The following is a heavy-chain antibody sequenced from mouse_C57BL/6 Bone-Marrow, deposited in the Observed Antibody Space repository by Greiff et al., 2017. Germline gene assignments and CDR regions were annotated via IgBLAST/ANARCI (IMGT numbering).Heavy chain of an antibody. CDR1: GFTFSSYG. CDR3: ARPPYDGYYLWVAY. Sequence: VQLKESGGDLVKPGGSLKLSCAASGFTFSSYGMSWVRQTPDKRLEWVATISSGGSYTYYPDSVKGRFTISRDNAKNTLYLQMSSLKSEDTAMXYCARPPYDGYYLWVAYWGQGTLVTVSA. D-gene: IGHD2-3*01. V-gene: IGHV5-6*01. J-gene: IGHJ3*01. CDR2: ISSGGSYT.